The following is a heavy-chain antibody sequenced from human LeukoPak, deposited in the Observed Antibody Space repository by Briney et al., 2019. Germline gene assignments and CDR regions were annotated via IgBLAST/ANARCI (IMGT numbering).Heavy chain of an antibody. CDR2: IYHSGST. Sequence: SETLSLTCADSGGSISSGGYSWSWIRQPPRKCLEWIGYIYHSGSTYYNPSFKSRVTISVDRSKNQFSLKLSSVPAADTAVYYCARGGGIDAFDIWGQGTMVTVSS. V-gene: IGHV4-30-2*01. D-gene: IGHD3-16*01. CDR1: GGSISSGGYS. CDR3: ARGGGIDAFDI. J-gene: IGHJ3*02.